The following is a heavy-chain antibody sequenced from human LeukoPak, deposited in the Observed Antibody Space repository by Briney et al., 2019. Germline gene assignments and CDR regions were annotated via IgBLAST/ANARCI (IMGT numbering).Heavy chain of an antibody. D-gene: IGHD4-17*01. CDR1: GGTFSSYA. J-gene: IGHJ5*02. CDR3: ARREALPGDYVSWFDP. V-gene: IGHV1-69*04. Sequence: ASVKVSCKASGGTFSSYAISWVRQAPGQGLEWMGRIIPILGIANYAQKFQGRVTITADKSTSTAYMELSSLRSEDTAVYYCARREALPGDYVSWFDPWGQGTLVTVSS. CDR2: IIPILGIA.